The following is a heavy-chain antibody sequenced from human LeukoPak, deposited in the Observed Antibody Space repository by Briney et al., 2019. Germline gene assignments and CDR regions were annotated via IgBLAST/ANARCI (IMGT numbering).Heavy chain of an antibody. CDR1: GYTFTGYY. J-gene: IGHJ6*02. D-gene: IGHD3-10*01. Sequence: ASVKVSCKASGYTFTGYYMHWVRQAPGQGLEWMGRINPNSGGTNYAQKFQGWVTMTRDTSISTAYMELSRLRSDDTAVYYCARDRGSGSYYNHYYYYGMDVWGQGTTVTVSS. CDR2: INPNSGGT. CDR3: ARDRGSGSYYNHYYYYGMDV. V-gene: IGHV1-2*04.